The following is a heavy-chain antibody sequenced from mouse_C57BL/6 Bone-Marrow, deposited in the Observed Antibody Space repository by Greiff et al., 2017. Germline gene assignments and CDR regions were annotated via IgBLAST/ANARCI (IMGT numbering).Heavy chain of an antibody. CDR2: IWRGGST. Sequence: VQLQQSGPGLVQPSQSLSITCTVSGFSLTSYGAHWVRQSPGKGLEWLGVIWRGGSTDYNSAFMSRLSITKDNSKSQVFFKMNSLQADDTAIYYCAKGGGYDRGYYAMDYWGQGTSVTVSS. CDR3: AKGGGYDRGYYAMDY. D-gene: IGHD2-2*01. V-gene: IGHV2-5*01. J-gene: IGHJ4*01. CDR1: GFSLTSYG.